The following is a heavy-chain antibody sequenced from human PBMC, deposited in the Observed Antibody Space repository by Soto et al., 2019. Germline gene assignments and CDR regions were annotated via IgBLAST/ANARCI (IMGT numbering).Heavy chain of an antibody. D-gene: IGHD3-3*01. CDR1: GFTFSSYG. J-gene: IGHJ4*02. Sequence: QVQLVESGGGVVQPGRSLRLSCAASGFTFSSYGMHWVRQAPGKGLEWAAVIWYDGSNKYYADSVKGRFTISRDNSKNTLYLQMNSLRAEDTAVYYCARDPGGYYFDYWGQGTLVTVSS. CDR2: IWYDGSNK. V-gene: IGHV3-33*01. CDR3: ARDPGGYYFDY.